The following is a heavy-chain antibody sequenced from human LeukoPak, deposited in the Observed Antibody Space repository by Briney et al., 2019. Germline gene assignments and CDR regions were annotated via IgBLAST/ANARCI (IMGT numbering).Heavy chain of an antibody. V-gene: IGHV4-61*02. CDR1: GGSISSGSYY. CDR2: IYTSGST. J-gene: IGHJ4*02. D-gene: IGHD3-3*01. CDR3: ASGYDFWSGYYFDY. Sequence: SKTLSLTCTVSGGSISSGSYYWSWIRQPAGKGLEWIGRIYTSGSTNYNPSLKSRVTISVDTSKNQFSLKLSSVTAADTAVYYCASGYDFWSGYYFDYWGQGTLVTVSS.